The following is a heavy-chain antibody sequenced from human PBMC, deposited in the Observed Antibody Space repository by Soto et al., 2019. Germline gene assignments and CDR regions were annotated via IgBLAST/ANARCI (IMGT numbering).Heavy chain of an antibody. J-gene: IGHJ6*02. CDR3: ARGGLVGATRIYYYYYGMVV. Sequence: SETLSLTCTVSGGSISSYYWSWIRQPAGKGLEWIGRIYTSGSTNYNPSLKSRVTMSVDTSKNQFSLKLSSVTAADTAVYYCARGGLVGATRIYYYYYGMVVWGQGTTVTVSS. CDR1: GGSISSYY. V-gene: IGHV4-4*07. CDR2: IYTSGST. D-gene: IGHD1-26*01.